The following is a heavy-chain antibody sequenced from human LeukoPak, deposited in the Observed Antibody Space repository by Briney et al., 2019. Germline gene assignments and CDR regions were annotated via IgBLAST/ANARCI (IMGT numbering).Heavy chain of an antibody. CDR1: GFTFSNYA. Sequence: GGSLRLSCAASGFTFSNYAMSWVRQAPGKGLEWVSTISGGGVTTYYADSAKGRFTISRDNFKNTMFLQMNSLRDDDTAVYYCPRQSYASGWNPFDYWGQGILVTVSS. CDR3: PRQSYASGWNPFDY. V-gene: IGHV3-23*01. D-gene: IGHD6-19*01. CDR2: ISGGGVTT. J-gene: IGHJ4*02.